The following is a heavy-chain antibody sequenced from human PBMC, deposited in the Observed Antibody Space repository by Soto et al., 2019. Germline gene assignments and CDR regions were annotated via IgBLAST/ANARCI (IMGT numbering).Heavy chain of an antibody. Sequence: EVQLVESGGGLIQPGGSLRLSCAVSGFTVSNNYMSWVRQAPGKGLEGVSVIYSGGYTAYGDSVKGRFTISRDNSKNTLFLKMNARGAADPAGFYGATQPGGGGYWGQGTLVTVSS. CDR2: IYSGGYT. D-gene: IGHD3-10*01. CDR3: ATQPGGGGY. V-gene: IGHV3-53*01. J-gene: IGHJ4*02. CDR1: GFTVSNNY.